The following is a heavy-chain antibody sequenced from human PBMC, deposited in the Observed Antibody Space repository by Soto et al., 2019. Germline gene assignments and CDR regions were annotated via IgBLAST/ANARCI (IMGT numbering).Heavy chain of an antibody. Sequence: QVQLVQSGAEVKKPGSSVKVSCKASGGTFSSYAISWVRQAPGQGLEWMGGIIPIFGTANYAQKFQGRVTITADESMSTAYSELSSLRSEDTAVYYCARAPGTMILSGGWNWFAPWGQGTLVTVSS. CDR1: GGTFSSYA. J-gene: IGHJ5*02. D-gene: IGHD3-22*01. CDR3: ARAPGTMILSGGWNWFAP. V-gene: IGHV1-69*01. CDR2: IIPIFGTA.